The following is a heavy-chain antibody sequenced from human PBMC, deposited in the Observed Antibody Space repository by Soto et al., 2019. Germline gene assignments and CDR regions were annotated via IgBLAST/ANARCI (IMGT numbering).Heavy chain of an antibody. J-gene: IGHJ4*02. CDR3: AEWLGEYPSPLPIDY. D-gene: IGHD3-10*01. CDR1: GFTFSSYA. V-gene: IGHV3-64D*08. Sequence: GGSLRLSCSASGFTFSSYAMHWVRQAPGKGLEYVSAISSNGGSTYYADSVKGRFTISRDNSKNTLYLQMSSLGAEDKAVYYCAEWLGEYPSPLPIDYWGQGTLVTVSS. CDR2: ISSNGGST.